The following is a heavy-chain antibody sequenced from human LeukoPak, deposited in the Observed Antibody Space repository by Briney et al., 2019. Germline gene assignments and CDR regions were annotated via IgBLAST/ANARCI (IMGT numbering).Heavy chain of an antibody. V-gene: IGHV4-4*07. Sequence: SETLSLTCTVSGASVSSYYWIWIRQPAGRGLEWIGRIDASGSTNYNPSLKSRVTISIGTSKKDFSLKLTSVTAADTAMYYCARGAALVTDKYFDYWGHGTLVTVSS. CDR2: IDASGST. CDR3: ARGAALVTDKYFDY. CDR1: GASVSSYY. J-gene: IGHJ4*01. D-gene: IGHD5-18*01.